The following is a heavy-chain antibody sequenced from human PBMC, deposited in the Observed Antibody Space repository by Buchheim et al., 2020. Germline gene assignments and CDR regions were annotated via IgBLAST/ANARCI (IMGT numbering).Heavy chain of an antibody. D-gene: IGHD3-22*01. CDR1: GFTFSSYS. CDR2: ISSSSSTI. CDR3: AATYYYDSSGLHSFDY. V-gene: IGHV3-48*04. Sequence: EVQLVESGGGLVQPGGSLRLSCAASGFTFSSYSMNWVRQAPGKGLEWGSYISSSSSTIYYADSVKGRLTISRDNAKKSLYLKMNSLRAEDTAVYYCAATYYYDSSGLHSFDYWGQGTL. J-gene: IGHJ4*02.